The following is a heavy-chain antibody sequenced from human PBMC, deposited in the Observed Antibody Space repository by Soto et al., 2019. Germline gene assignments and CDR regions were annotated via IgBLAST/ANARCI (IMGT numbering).Heavy chain of an antibody. CDR1: GFTFSSYS. CDR2: ISSSSSTI. V-gene: IGHV3-48*02. J-gene: IGHJ4*02. D-gene: IGHD6-13*01. Sequence: HPGGSLRLSCAASGFTFSSYSMNWVRQAPGKGLEWVSYISSSSSTIYYADSVKGRFTISRDNAKNSLYLQMNSLRDEDTAVYYCALVTAYSSSWYVVDHWGQGTLVTVSS. CDR3: ALVTAYSSSWYVVDH.